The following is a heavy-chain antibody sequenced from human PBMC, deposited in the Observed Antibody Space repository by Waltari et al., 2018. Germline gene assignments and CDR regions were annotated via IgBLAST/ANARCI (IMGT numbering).Heavy chain of an antibody. CDR2: ISYDGSNK. D-gene: IGHD5-12*01. Sequence: QVQLVESGGGVVQPGRSLRLSCAASGFTFSSYAMHWVRQAPGKGLEWVAVISYDGSNKYYADSVKGRFTISRDNSKNTLYLQMNSLRAEDTAVYYCAKWRWLQLWDSAFDIWGQGTMVTVSS. J-gene: IGHJ3*02. CDR3: AKWRWLQLWDSAFDI. CDR1: GFTFSSYA. V-gene: IGHV3-30*07.